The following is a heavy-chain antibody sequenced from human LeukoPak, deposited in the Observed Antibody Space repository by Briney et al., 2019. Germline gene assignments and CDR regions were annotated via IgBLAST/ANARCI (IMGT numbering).Heavy chain of an antibody. Sequence: RGSLRLSCAASGFTFSSYWMSWVRQAPGKGLERVANIKQDGSEKYYVDSVKGRFTISRDNAKNSLYLQMNSLRAEDTAVYYCARTPTTVTTDYWGQGTLVTVSS. CDR3: ARTPTTVTTDY. CDR2: IKQDGSEK. D-gene: IGHD4-17*01. V-gene: IGHV3-7*01. J-gene: IGHJ4*02. CDR1: GFTFSSYW.